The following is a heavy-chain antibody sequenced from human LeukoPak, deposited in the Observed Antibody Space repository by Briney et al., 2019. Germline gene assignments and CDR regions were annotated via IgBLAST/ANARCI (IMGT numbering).Heavy chain of an antibody. Sequence: SETLSLTCAVYGGSFSGYYWSWIRQPPGKGPEWIGEINHSGSTNYNPSLKSRVTISVDTSKNQFSLKLSSVTAADTAVYYCAAIAVAGTGDFDYWGQGTLVTVSS. CDR1: GGSFSGYY. CDR2: INHSGST. D-gene: IGHD6-19*01. J-gene: IGHJ4*02. V-gene: IGHV4-34*01. CDR3: AAIAVAGTGDFDY.